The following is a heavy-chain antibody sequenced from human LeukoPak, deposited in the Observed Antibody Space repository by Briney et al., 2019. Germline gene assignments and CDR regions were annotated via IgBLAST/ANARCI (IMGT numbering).Heavy chain of an antibody. Sequence: GGSLRLSCAVSRFTFSSYSMNWVRHAPGEGREWVSYISSSSSTIYYADSVKGGFTIPRDNAKNSLYLQMNSMRAEDTAVYYCARDFGGYSYYYYMDVWGEGTTVTVSS. CDR1: RFTFSSYS. CDR2: ISSSSSTI. CDR3: ARDFGGYSYYYYMDV. V-gene: IGHV3-48*01. J-gene: IGHJ6*03. D-gene: IGHD4-23*01.